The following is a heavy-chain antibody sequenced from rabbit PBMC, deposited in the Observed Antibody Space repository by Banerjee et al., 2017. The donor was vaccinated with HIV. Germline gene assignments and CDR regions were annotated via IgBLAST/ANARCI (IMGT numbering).Heavy chain of an antibody. CDR3: AREVYDYTYGDAYGYGFNL. V-gene: IGHV1S45*01. J-gene: IGHJ4*01. CDR1: GFDFSSYW. D-gene: IGHD6-1*01. Sequence: QEQLKETGGGLVQPGGSLTLSCKASGFDFSSYWMSWVRQAPGKGLEWIGCIYAGSSGSTYYASWVNGRFTISRENTQNTLYLQMTSLTAADTATYFCAREVYDYTYGDAYGYGFNLWGQGTLVTVS. CDR2: IYAGSSGST.